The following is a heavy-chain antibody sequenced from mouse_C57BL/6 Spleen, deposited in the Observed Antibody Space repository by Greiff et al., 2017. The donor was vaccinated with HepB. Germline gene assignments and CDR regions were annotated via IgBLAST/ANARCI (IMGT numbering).Heavy chain of an antibody. CDR2: INPNNGGT. J-gene: IGHJ2*01. CDR1: GYTFTDYY. Sequence: EVQLQQSGPELVKPGASVKISCKASGYTFTDYYMNWVKQSHGKSLEWIGDINPNNGGTSYNQKFKGKATLTVDKSSSTAYMELRSLTSEDSAVYYCARSYYYGSSYLVYWGHGTTHTVSS. V-gene: IGHV1-26*01. D-gene: IGHD1-1*01. CDR3: ARSYYYGSSYLVY.